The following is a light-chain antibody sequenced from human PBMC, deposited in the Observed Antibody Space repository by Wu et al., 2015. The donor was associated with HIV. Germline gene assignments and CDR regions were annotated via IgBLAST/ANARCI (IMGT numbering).Light chain of an antibody. CDR3: QQYQTYSFT. V-gene: IGKV3-15*01. CDR2: GAS. Sequence: EVVMTQSPATLSVSPGERATLSCRTSQSVNGELAWYQQRPGQAPRLLISGASIRATGIPARFTGSGSGTEFTLTITSLQSEDFATYYCQQYQTYSFTFGQGTRLEIK. CDR1: QSVNGE. J-gene: IGKJ5*01.